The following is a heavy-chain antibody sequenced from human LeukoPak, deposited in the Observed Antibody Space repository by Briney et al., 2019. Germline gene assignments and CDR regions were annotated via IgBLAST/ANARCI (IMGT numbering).Heavy chain of an antibody. CDR1: GGSISSTTYY. D-gene: IGHD2-8*01. Sequence: SETLSLTCIVSGGSISSTTYYWGWIRQPPGKGLEWIGSIYYSGSTWYNPSLKSRVTVSADTSKNQFSLKLTSVTAADTAVYYCARDRACSNGICSYFDYWGQGTLVTVSS. V-gene: IGHV4-39*01. J-gene: IGHJ4*02. CDR2: IYYSGST. CDR3: ARDRACSNGICSYFDY.